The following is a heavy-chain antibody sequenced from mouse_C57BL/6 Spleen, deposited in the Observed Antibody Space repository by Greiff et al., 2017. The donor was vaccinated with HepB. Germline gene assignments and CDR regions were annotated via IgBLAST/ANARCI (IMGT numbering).Heavy chain of an antibody. CDR3: ARNQVRYGSSYYFDY. CDR1: GFSLTSYA. V-gene: IGHV2-9-1*01. CDR2: IWTGGGT. J-gene: IGHJ2*01. Sequence: VQLVESGPGLVAPSQSLSITCTVSGFSLTSYAISWVRQPPGKGLEWLGVIWTGGGTNYNSALKSRLSISKDNSKSQVILKMNSLQTDDTARYYCARNQVRYGSSYYFDYWGQGTTLTVSS. D-gene: IGHD1-1*01.